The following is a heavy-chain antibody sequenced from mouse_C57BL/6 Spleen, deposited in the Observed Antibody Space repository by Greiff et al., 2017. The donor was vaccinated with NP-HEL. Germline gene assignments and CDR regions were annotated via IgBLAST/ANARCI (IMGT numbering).Heavy chain of an antibody. CDR3: ARELGRGGWFAY. Sequence: DVKLVESGGGLVKPGGSLKLSCAASGFTFSSYAMSWVRQTPEKRLEWVATISDGGSYTYYPDNVKGRFTISRDNAKNNLYLQMSHLKSEDTAMYYCARELGRGGWFAYWGQGTLVTVSA. V-gene: IGHV5-4*01. CDR2: ISDGGSYT. CDR1: GFTFSSYA. J-gene: IGHJ3*01. D-gene: IGHD4-1*01.